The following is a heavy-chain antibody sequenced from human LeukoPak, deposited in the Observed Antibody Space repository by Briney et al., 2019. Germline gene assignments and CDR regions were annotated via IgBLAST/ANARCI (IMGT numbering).Heavy chain of an antibody. Sequence: GESLKISCKGSGDSFTDYWIDWVRQMPGKGLEWMGIIYPGDSDTRYSPSFQGQVTISADKSTSTAYVQWNNLKASDTAMYYCARQDASGTYDAFDIWGQGTMVTVSS. V-gene: IGHV5-51*01. CDR2: IYPGDSDT. CDR1: GDSFTDYW. D-gene: IGHD3-10*01. J-gene: IGHJ3*02. CDR3: ARQDASGTYDAFDI.